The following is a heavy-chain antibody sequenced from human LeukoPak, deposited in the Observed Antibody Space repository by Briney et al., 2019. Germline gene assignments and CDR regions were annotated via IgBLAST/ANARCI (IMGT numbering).Heavy chain of an antibody. V-gene: IGHV3-21*01. CDR2: ISSSSSTM. J-gene: IGHJ4*02. CDR3: VRGDSRDY. D-gene: IGHD6-13*01. CDR1: GFTFSDST. Sequence: GGSLRLSCAASGFTFSDSTMNWVRQAPGKGLEWVPSISSSSSTMHYADSVKGRLTISRDNAKNSLYLQINSLRAEDTAVYYCVRGDSRDYWGQGTLVTVSS.